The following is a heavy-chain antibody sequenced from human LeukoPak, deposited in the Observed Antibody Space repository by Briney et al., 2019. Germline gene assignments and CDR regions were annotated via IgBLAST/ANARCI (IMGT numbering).Heavy chain of an antibody. J-gene: IGHJ3*02. CDR2: ISGSSTTI. Sequence: GGSLRLSCAASGFTFRSYAMQWVRQAPGKGLEWVSSISGSSTTIYYADSVRGRFTISRDNAKNSLYLQMNSLRDEDTAVYYCARARGFDIWGQGTMVTVSS. CDR3: ARARGFDI. D-gene: IGHD3-10*01. CDR1: GFTFRSYA. V-gene: IGHV3-48*02.